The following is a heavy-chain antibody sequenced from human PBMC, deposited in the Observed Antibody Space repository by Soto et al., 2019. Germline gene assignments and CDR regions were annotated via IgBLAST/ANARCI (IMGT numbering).Heavy chain of an antibody. CDR1: GGSFSGYY. D-gene: IGHD2-2*01. CDR2: INHSGST. V-gene: IGHV4-34*01. Sequence: SETLSLTCAVYGGSFSGYYWSWIRQPPGKGLEWIGEINHSGSTNYNPSLKSRVTISVDTSKNQFSLKLSSVTAADTAVYYCARAPIIVVVPAARWFDPWGQGTLVTVSS. J-gene: IGHJ5*02. CDR3: ARAPIIVVVPAARWFDP.